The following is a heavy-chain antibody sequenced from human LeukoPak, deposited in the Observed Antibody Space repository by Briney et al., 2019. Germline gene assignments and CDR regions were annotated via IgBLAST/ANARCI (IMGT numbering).Heavy chain of an antibody. J-gene: IGHJ6*02. D-gene: IGHD5-18*01. Sequence: PSETLSLTCTVSGGSISSYYWSWIRQSPGKGLEWIGYIYYSENTYYNPSLKSRVTISVDTSKNQISLKLSSVIVADTAVYYCARGATATYYYGMDVWGQGTTVTVSS. V-gene: IGHV4-59*01. CDR1: GGSISSYY. CDR2: IYYSENT. CDR3: ARGATATYYYGMDV.